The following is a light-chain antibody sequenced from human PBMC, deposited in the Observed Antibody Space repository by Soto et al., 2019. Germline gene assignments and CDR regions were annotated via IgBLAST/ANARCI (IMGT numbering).Light chain of an antibody. Sequence: EIVLTQSPATLSLSPGERATLSCRASQSVRSYLAWYQQKPGQPPRLLIYDTSNRATGIPARFSGSGYGTDFTLTISSLDPEDFAVYYCQQRSNWPLVTFGPGTGVDIK. V-gene: IGKV3-11*01. J-gene: IGKJ3*01. CDR1: QSVRSY. CDR2: DTS. CDR3: QQRSNWPLVT.